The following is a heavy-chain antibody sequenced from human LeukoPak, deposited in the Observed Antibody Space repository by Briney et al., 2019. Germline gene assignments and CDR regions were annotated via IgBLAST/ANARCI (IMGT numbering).Heavy chain of an antibody. CDR2: INPNSGGT. CDR3: ARELPFDY. J-gene: IGHJ4*02. CDR1: GYTFTVHY. Sequence: GVSVKVSCKASGYTFTVHYMHWVRQAPGQGLEWMGWINPNSGGTNYAQKFQGRVTMTRDTSISTVYMELSRLRSDDTAVYYCARELPFDYWGQGTLVTVSS. D-gene: IGHD3-10*01. V-gene: IGHV1-2*02.